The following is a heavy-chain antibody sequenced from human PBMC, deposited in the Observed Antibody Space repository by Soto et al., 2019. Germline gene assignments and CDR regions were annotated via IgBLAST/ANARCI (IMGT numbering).Heavy chain of an antibody. V-gene: IGHV3-48*01. CDR1: GFTFGSYS. J-gene: IGHJ4*02. CDR2: ILSSSGGI. D-gene: IGHD6-19*01. Sequence: GGSLRLSCAASGFTFGSYSMNWVRQAPGKGLEWVSFILSSSGGIYYADSVKGRFTISRDNSKNTLYLQMNSLRAEDTAVYYCAKDFVPAVAHGTFDYWGQGTLVTVSS. CDR3: AKDFVPAVAHGTFDY.